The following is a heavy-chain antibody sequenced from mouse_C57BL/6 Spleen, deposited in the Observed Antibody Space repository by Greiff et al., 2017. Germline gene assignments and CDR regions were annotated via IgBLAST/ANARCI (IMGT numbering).Heavy chain of an antibody. Sequence: EVHLVESGGGLVKPGGSLKLSCAASGFTFSDYGMHWVRQAPEKGLEWVAYISSGSSTIYYADTVKGRFTISRDNAKNTLFLQMTSLRSEDTAMYYCARQNYYGSSYVFYFDYWGQGTTLTVSS. CDR2: ISSGSSTI. V-gene: IGHV5-17*01. CDR3: ARQNYYGSSYVFYFDY. J-gene: IGHJ2*01. D-gene: IGHD1-1*01. CDR1: GFTFSDYG.